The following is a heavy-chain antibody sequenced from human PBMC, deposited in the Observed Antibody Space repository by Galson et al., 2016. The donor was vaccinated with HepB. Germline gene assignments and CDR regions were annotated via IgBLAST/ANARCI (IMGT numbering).Heavy chain of an antibody. Sequence: SLRLSCAASGFTFSSYSMNWVRQAPGKGLEWVSSISSRSISTYYTDSVKGRFTISRDNAKNSVYLQMNSLKVEDTAVYYCARVYSSSSPYYYHYMDVWGKGTAVIVS. J-gene: IGHJ6*03. CDR2: ISSRSIST. D-gene: IGHD6-6*01. CDR3: ARVYSSSSPYYYHYMDV. CDR1: GFTFSSYS. V-gene: IGHV3-21*01.